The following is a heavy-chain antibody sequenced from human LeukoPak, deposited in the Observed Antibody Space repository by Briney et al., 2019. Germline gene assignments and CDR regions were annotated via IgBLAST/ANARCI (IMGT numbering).Heavy chain of an antibody. CDR3: AKDARRFLGCYYYMDV. D-gene: IGHD3-3*01. CDR1: GFTFSSYG. J-gene: IGHJ6*03. CDR2: IRYDGSNK. V-gene: IGHV3-30*02. Sequence: PGGSLRLSCAASGFTFSSYGMHWVRQTPGKGLEWVAFIRYDGSNKYYADSVKGRFTISRDNSKNTLYLRMNSLRAEDTAVYYCAKDARRFLGCYYYMDVWGKGTTVTVSS.